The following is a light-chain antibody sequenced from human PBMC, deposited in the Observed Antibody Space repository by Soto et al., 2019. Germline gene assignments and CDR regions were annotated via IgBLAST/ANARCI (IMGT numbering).Light chain of an antibody. CDR3: SSYTTRNTEV. CDR2: DVT. V-gene: IGLV2-14*03. J-gene: IGLJ1*01. CDR1: SSVVGAFNY. Sequence: QSMLTQPASVSVSPGQSISISCIGTSSVVGAFNYVSWYQHHPGKAPQLIIYDVTSRPSGVSNRFSASTSGNTASLTISGLQAEDEADYYCSSYTTRNTEVFGTGTKVTVL.